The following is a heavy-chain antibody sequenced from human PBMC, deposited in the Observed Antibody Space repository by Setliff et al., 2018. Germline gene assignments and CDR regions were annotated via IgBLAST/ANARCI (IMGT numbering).Heavy chain of an antibody. CDR1: GFTFSSYA. CDR2: ISSSGGST. Sequence: GGSLRLSCAASGFTFSSYAMSWVRQAPGKGLEWVSAISSSGGSTYYADSVKGRFTISRDNSKNTLYLQMTSLRAEDTAVYYCAKPQVELRWGFESWGQGTPVTVSS. V-gene: IGHV3-23*01. J-gene: IGHJ4*02. CDR3: AKPQVELRWGFES. D-gene: IGHD1-7*01.